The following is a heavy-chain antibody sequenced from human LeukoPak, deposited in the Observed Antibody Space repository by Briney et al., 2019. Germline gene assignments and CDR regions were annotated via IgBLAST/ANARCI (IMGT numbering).Heavy chain of an antibody. CDR1: GFTFSSYG. Sequence: GGSLRLSCAASGFTFSSYGMHWVRQAPGKGLEWVAVISYDGSNKYYADSVKGRFTISRDNSKNTLYLQMNSLRAEDTAVYYCAKDGGFYYMDVWGKGTTVTVSS. J-gene: IGHJ6*03. CDR3: AKDGGFYYMDV. V-gene: IGHV3-30*18. D-gene: IGHD3-16*01. CDR2: ISYDGSNK.